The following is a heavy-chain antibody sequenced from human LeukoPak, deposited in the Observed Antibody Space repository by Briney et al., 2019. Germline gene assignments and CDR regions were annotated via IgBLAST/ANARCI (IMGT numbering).Heavy chain of an antibody. V-gene: IGHV4-31*03. D-gene: IGHD5-18*01. Sequence: KTSETLSLTCTVSGGSISSGGYYWSWIRQHPGKGLEWIGYIYYSGSTYYNPSLKSRVTISVDTSKNQFSLKLSSVTAADTAVYYCARGFVGYSYGYPYYYGMDVWGQGTTVTVSS. CDR2: IYYSGST. CDR1: GGSISSGGYY. CDR3: ARGFVGYSYGYPYYYGMDV. J-gene: IGHJ6*02.